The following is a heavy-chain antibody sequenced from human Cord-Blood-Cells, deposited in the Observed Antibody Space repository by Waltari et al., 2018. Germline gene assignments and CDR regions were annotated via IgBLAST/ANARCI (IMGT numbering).Heavy chain of an antibody. CDR2: IYRGGST. V-gene: IGHV3-53*01. J-gene: IGHJ3*02. CDR3: ARDWENDAFDI. CDR1: GFTVSSNY. D-gene: IGHD1-26*01. Sequence: EVQLVESGGGLIQPGGSLRLSCAASGFTVSSNYMSWVRQAAGKGLGGVSVIYRGGSTCYGDAVKGRLTISRDNSKNTLYLQMNSLRAEDTAVYYCARDWENDAFDIWGQGTMVTVSS.